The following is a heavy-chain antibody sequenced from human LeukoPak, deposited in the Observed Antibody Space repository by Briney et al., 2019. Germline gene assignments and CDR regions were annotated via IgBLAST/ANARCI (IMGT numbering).Heavy chain of an antibody. J-gene: IGHJ5*02. CDR2: IYYSGST. CDR1: SGSISSSSYY. Sequence: PSETLSFTCTVSSGSISSSSYYWGWIRQPPGKGLEWIGSIYYSGSTYYNPSLKSRVTISVDTSKNQFSLKLSSVTAADTAVYYCARAKHLLLWFGELPNWFDPWGQGTLVTVSS. D-gene: IGHD3-10*01. V-gene: IGHV4-39*01. CDR3: ARAKHLLLWFGELPNWFDP.